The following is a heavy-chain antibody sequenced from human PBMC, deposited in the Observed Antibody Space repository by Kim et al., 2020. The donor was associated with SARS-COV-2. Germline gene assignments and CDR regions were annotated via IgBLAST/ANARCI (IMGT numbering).Heavy chain of an antibody. D-gene: IGHD1-26*01. Sequence: PSLKSRVTISGDTSKNQFSLKLSSVTAADTAVYYCARAGIVGATTHWFDPWGQGTLVTVSS. CDR3: ARAGIVGATTHWFDP. J-gene: IGHJ5*02. V-gene: IGHV4-39*01.